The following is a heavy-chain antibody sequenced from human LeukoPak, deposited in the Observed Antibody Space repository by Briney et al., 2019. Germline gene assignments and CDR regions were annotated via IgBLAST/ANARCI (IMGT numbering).Heavy chain of an antibody. Sequence: ASVKVSCKASGYTLTGYYMHWVRQPPGQGLEWMGWINPNSGGTNYAQKLHGRVTMTRNTSISTAYMELSRLRSDDTAVYYCATSAYCSSTSCLYYYYYYYTDVWGKGTTVTVSS. D-gene: IGHD2-2*01. V-gene: IGHV1-2*02. CDR2: INPNSGGT. CDR1: GYTLTGYY. J-gene: IGHJ6*03. CDR3: ATSAYCSSTSCLYYYYYYYTDV.